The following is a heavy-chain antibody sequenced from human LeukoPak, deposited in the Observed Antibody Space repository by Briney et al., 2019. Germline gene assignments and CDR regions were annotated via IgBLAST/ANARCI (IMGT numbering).Heavy chain of an antibody. CDR3: ARDLSGSSYFDY. V-gene: IGHV3-30-3*01. CDR1: GFTFSSYA. CDR2: ISYDGSNK. Sequence: GGSLRLSCAASGFTFSSYAMHWVRQAPGKGLEWVAAISYDGSNKYYEDSVKGRFTISRDNSKNTLYLQMNSLRAEDTAVYYCARDLSGSSYFDYWGQGTLVTVSS. D-gene: IGHD1-26*01. J-gene: IGHJ4*02.